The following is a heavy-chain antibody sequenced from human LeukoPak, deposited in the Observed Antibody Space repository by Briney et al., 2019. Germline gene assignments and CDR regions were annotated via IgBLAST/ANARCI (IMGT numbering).Heavy chain of an antibody. CDR3: ARGSTVDTVATPLKY. CDR2: MNPKSGNT. CDR1: GYTFTSYD. D-gene: IGHD5-12*01. V-gene: IGHV1-8*01. Sequence: ASVNVSCKASGYTFTSYDINWVRQATGQGLEWMGWMNPKSGNTGYAQKFQGRVTMTMSTSVRTAYMELSSLRSEDTAVYYCARGSTVDTVATPLKYWGQGTLVTVSS. J-gene: IGHJ4*02.